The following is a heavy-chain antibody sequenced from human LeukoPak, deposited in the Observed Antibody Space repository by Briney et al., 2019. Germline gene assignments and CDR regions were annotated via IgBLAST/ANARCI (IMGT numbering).Heavy chain of an antibody. CDR2: INPNSGGT. Sequence: EASVKVSCKASGYTFTGYYMHWVRQAPGQGLEWMGRINPNSGGTNYAQKFQGRVTMTRDTSISTAYMELSRLRSDDTAVYYCAREVGYCSSTSCYGTIDYWGQGTLVTVSS. CDR1: GYTFTGYY. D-gene: IGHD2-2*01. CDR3: AREVGYCSSTSCYGTIDY. J-gene: IGHJ4*02. V-gene: IGHV1-2*06.